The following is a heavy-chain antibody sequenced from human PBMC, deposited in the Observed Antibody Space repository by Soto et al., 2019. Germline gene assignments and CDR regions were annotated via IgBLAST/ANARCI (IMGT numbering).Heavy chain of an antibody. CDR2: MNSDGSST. J-gene: IGHJ5*01. CDR1: GFTFGSYW. Sequence: GGSLRLSCAASGFTFGSYWMHWVRQAPGKGLVWVSRMNSDGSSTRYADSVEGRFTISRDNAKNTLYLQINSLRAEDTAVYYWARPGVTTVTNVWFDSWGQGTLVTVSS. D-gene: IGHD4-4*01. CDR3: ARPGVTTVTNVWFDS. V-gene: IGHV3-74*01.